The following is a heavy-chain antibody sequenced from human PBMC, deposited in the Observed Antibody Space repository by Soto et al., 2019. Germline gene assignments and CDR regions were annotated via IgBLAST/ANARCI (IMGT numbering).Heavy chain of an antibody. CDR2: INTYNGNT. J-gene: IGHJ5*02. Sequence: QVQLVQSGAEVKKPGASVKVSCKASGYTFTNYGISWVRQAPGQGLEWMGWINTYNGNTNHAQKLQGRVTLTTDTSTSTTDMERRSLRSDATAAYYCARGVGSGTYYTQYNWFDPWGQGTLGTVSS. CDR1: GYTFTNYG. D-gene: IGHD3-10*01. V-gene: IGHV1-18*01. CDR3: ARGVGSGTYYTQYNWFDP.